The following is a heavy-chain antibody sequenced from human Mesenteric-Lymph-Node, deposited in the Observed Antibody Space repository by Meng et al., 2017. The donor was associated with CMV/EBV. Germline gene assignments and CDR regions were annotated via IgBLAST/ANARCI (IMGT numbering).Heavy chain of an antibody. J-gene: IGHJ4*02. CDR3: ARAPRYCSSTSCHAYPDY. D-gene: IGHD2-2*01. CDR1: ISTGSYY. V-gene: IGHV4-31*02. Sequence: ISTGSYYWSWVRQHPGNGLEWIGYIYHSGPTYYNPSLKSRVSISVDTSKNQFSLKVNSVTAADTAVYYCARAPRYCSSTSCHAYPDYWGQGTLVTVSS. CDR2: IYHSGPT.